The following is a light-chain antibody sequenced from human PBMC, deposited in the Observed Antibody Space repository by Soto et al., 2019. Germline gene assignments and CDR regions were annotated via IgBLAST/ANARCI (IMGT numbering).Light chain of an antibody. J-gene: IGLJ2*01. CDR3: CSYAGSVV. CDR1: SSDVGSYNL. V-gene: IGLV2-23*01. CDR2: EGI. Sequence: QSALTQPASVSRSPGQSITISCTGTSSDVGSYNLVSWYQQPPGKAPKLMIYEGIKRPSGVSNRFSGSKSVNTASLTISGLQAEDEADYYCCSYAGSVVFGGGTKLTV.